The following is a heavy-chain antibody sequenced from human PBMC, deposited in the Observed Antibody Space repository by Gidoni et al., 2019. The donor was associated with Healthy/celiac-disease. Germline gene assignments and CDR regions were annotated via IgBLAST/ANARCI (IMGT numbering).Heavy chain of an antibody. CDR2: IYYSGST. Sequence: QVQLQESGPGLVKPSETLSLTCTVSGCSISSYYWSWIRQPPVKGLEWIGYIYYSGSTNYNPSLKSRVTISVDTSKNQFSLKLSSVTAADTAVYYCASHSYGYSLGSSDDYWGQGTLVTVSS. CDR1: GCSISSYY. V-gene: IGHV4-59*01. CDR3: ASHSYGYSLGSSDDY. D-gene: IGHD5-18*01. J-gene: IGHJ4*02.